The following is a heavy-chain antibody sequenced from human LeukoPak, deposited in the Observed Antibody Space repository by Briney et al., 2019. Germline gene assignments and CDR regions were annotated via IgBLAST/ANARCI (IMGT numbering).Heavy chain of an antibody. CDR2: ITSDGSTS. V-gene: IGHV3-74*01. J-gene: IGHJ4*02. CDR3: ARGRGTYSDY. D-gene: IGHD1-26*01. Sequence: PGGSLRLSCAASGFTFSNYAMSWVRQAPGKGLVWVSRITSDGSTSVYADSVKGRFTISRDNAKNTLYLQMNSLTAEDTAVYYCARGRGTYSDYWGQGTLVTVSS. CDR1: GFTFSNYA.